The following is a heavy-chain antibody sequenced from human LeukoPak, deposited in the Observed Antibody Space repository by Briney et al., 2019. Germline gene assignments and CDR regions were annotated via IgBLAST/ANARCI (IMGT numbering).Heavy chain of an antibody. D-gene: IGHD2-15*01. CDR2: ISWNSGSI. CDR1: GFTFDDYA. J-gene: IGHJ4*02. Sequence: GGSLRLSCAASGFTFDDYAMHWVRQAPGKGLEWVSGISWNSGSIGYADSVKGRFTISRDNAKNSLYLQMNSLRAEDTALYYCAKVPTSVVVAATPFDYWGQGTLVTVSS. CDR3: AKVPTSVVVAATPFDY. V-gene: IGHV3-9*01.